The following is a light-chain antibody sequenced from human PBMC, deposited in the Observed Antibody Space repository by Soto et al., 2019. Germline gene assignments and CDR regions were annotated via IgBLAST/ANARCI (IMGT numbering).Light chain of an antibody. V-gene: IGLV2-14*01. CDR1: SSDIGVYNY. Sequence: QSALTQPASVSGSPGQSITISCTGTSSDIGVYNYVSWYQQHPGKVPTLMIYEVSNRPSGVSHRFSGSKSGNTASLTISGLQADDEGDYYCQSYGSSLSGVIFGGGTKVTVL. CDR3: QSYGSSLSGVI. J-gene: IGLJ2*01. CDR2: EVS.